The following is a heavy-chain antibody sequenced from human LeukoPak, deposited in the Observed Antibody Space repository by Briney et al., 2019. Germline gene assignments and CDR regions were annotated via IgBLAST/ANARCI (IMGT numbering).Heavy chain of an antibody. V-gene: IGHV3-7*05. Sequence: GGSLRLSCAASGFTFSSYWMSWVRQAPGKGLEWVANIKQDGSEKYYEDSVKGRFTISRDNAKNSLYLQVNSLGAEDTAVYYCARRGTSSSWAHFDYWGQGTLVTVSS. CDR2: IKQDGSEK. D-gene: IGHD6-13*01. CDR1: GFTFSSYW. J-gene: IGHJ4*02. CDR3: ARRGTSSSWAHFDY.